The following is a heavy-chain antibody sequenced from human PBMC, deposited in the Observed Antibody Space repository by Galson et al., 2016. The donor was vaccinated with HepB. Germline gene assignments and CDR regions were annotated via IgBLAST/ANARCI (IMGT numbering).Heavy chain of an antibody. CDR1: GFSVSNNY. J-gene: IGHJ2*01. Sequence: SLRLSCAASGFSVSNNYMTWVRQAPGKGLEWVAALYGDGSTYYADSVKGRLTISRDNSKNTLYLQLNSLRAEDTAVYYCARVVSPPAWYFDLWGRGTVVTVSS. CDR2: LYGDGST. V-gene: IGHV3-53*01. CDR3: ARVVSPPAWYFDL.